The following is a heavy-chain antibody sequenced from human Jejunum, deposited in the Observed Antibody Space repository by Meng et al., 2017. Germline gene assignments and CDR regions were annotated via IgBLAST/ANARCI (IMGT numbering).Heavy chain of an antibody. CDR2: VTTSGSYI. CDR1: GLNFSLYS. D-gene: IGHD1-1*01. Sequence: EGLLVESGEGLVKPWGSLRLSCVASGLNFSLYSMNWVRQAPGKGLEWVAHVTTSGSYIYYADSVKGRFTISKDNAANSIYLQMNSLRAEDTAVYYCARTGMGWTNDYWGQGTLVTVSS. CDR3: ARTGMGWTNDY. J-gene: IGHJ4*01. V-gene: IGHV3-21*02.